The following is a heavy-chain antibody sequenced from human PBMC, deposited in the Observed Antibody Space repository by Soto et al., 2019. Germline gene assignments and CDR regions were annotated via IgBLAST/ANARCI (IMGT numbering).Heavy chain of an antibody. CDR1: SGSIRSSNW. CDR2: IFHNGNT. D-gene: IGHD2-8*01. Sequence: SETLSLTCTVSSGSIRSSNWWSWVRQSPGKGLEWIGEIFHNGNTYYNPSLNSRVTISVDTSKNQFSLNLRSVTAADTAVYYCARRTWGMDVWGQGTTVTVSS. CDR3: ARRTWGMDV. V-gene: IGHV4-4*02. J-gene: IGHJ6*02.